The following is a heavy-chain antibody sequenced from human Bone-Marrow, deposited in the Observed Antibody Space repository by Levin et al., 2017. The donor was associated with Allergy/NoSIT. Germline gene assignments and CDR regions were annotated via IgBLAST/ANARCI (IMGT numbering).Heavy chain of an antibody. V-gene: IGHV3-48*01. CDR3: ARDSKWAVDN. CDR2: ISVNSRTI. CDR1: GFTFSPYS. J-gene: IGHJ4*02. Sequence: LTGGSLRLSCGASGFTFSPYSMNWVRQAPGKGLEWVSYISVNSRTIRYADSVKGRFTISRDNAKNSLYLQMNSLRGEDTAVYFCARDSKWAVDNWGQGTLVTVSS. D-gene: IGHD1-26*01.